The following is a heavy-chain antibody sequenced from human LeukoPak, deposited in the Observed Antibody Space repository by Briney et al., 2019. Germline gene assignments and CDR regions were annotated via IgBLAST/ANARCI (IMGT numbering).Heavy chain of an antibody. CDR1: GFPFSSYW. D-gene: IGHD5-24*01. V-gene: IGHV3-7*04. Sequence: GGSLRLSCVASGFPFSSYWMTWVRQAPGKGLEWVANIKQDGSKKSYVDSVKGRFTISRDNAKNSLYLQMNILRAEDAAIYYCTRVGYIDEGIDYWGQGTLVTVSS. J-gene: IGHJ4*02. CDR3: TRVGYIDEGIDY. CDR2: IKQDGSKK.